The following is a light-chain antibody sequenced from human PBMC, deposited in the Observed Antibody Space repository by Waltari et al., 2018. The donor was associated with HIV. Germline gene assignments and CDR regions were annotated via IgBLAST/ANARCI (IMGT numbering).Light chain of an antibody. Sequence: QAVVTQEPSLTVPPGGTVPLTCGSSTGAVTRAHSPYGFQQTPDQAPRTLIYDTSNKPCWTPARFAGSLLGGKAALTLSGAQPEDEAEYYCLLSYSGPHVVFGGGTKLTGL. CDR2: DTS. CDR3: LLSYSGPHVV. V-gene: IGLV7-46*01. J-gene: IGLJ2*01. CDR1: TGAVTRAHS.